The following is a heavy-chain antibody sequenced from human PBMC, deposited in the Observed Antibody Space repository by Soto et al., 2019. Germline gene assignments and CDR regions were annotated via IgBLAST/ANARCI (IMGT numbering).Heavy chain of an antibody. V-gene: IGHV3-21*01. J-gene: IGHJ3*02. CDR1: GFTFSSYS. D-gene: IGHD3-16*02. Sequence: GGSLRLSCAASGFTFSSYSMNWVRQAPGKGLEWVSSISSSSSYIYYADSVKGRFTISRDNAKNSLYLQMNSLRAEDTAVYYCARDHQEYYDYIWGSYRVPHLDAFDIWGQGTMVTVSS. CDR3: ARDHQEYYDYIWGSYRVPHLDAFDI. CDR2: ISSSSSYI.